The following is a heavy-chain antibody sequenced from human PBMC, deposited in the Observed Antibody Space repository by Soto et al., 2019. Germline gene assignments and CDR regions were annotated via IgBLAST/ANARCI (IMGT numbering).Heavy chain of an antibody. D-gene: IGHD3-3*01. CDR1: GGSISSYY. CDR3: ARIGREDFWSGYGNRPMDV. J-gene: IGHJ6*02. CDR2: IYYSGST. V-gene: IGHV4-59*01. Sequence: SETLSLTCTVSGGSISSYYWSWIRQPPGKGLEWIGYIYYSGSTNYNPSLKSRVTISVDTSKNQFSLKLSSVTAAGTAVYYCARIGREDFWSGYGNRPMDVWGQGTTVTVSS.